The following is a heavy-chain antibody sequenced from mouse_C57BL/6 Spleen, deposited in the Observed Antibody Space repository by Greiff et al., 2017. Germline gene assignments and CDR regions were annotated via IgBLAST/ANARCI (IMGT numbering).Heavy chain of an antibody. J-gene: IGHJ4*01. CDR1: GYSFTGYY. Sequence: EVKLLESGPELVKPGASVKISCKASGYSFTGYYMNWVKQSPEKSLEWIGEINPSTGGTTYNQKFKAKATLTVDKSSSTAYMQLKSLTSEDSAVYYCAREGAEAMDYWGQGTSVTVSS. V-gene: IGHV1-42*01. CDR3: AREGAEAMDY. CDR2: INPSTGGT.